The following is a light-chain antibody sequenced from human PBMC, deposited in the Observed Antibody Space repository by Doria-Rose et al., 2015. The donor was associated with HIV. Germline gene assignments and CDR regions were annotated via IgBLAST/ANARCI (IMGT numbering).Light chain of an antibody. V-gene: IGKV3-20*01. J-gene: IGKJ2*01. CDR3: QQYGSSPLYT. Sequence: TQSPGTLSLSPGERATLSCRASQSVSSNYLAWYQQKPGQAPRLLIYGASTRATGIPDRFSGSGSGTDYTFTISRLEPEDFAVYYCQQYGSSPLYTFGQGTRLEIK. CDR1: QSVSSNY. CDR2: GAS.